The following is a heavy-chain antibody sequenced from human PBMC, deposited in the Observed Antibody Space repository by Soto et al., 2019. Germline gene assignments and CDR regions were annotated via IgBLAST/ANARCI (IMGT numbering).Heavy chain of an antibody. J-gene: IGHJ2*01. CDR3: ARNYGGNSQFFDL. Sequence: QVQLQESGPGLVKPSETLSLNCSVSGDAITRHCWSWIRQSPGKGLEWLGYFFHTGTALYNPSLRSRVTMSVHTSKNQFSLKLTSVIPADTAVYFCARNYGGNSQFFDLWGRGTLVTVSS. D-gene: IGHD4-17*01. CDR1: GDAITRHC. CDR2: FFHTGTA. V-gene: IGHV4-59*11.